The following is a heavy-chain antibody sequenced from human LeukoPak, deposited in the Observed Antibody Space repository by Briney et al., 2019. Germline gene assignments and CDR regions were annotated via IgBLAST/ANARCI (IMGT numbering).Heavy chain of an antibody. CDR1: GFALSDYW. D-gene: IGHD5-12*01. V-gene: IGHV3-7*01. Sequence: GGSLRLSCTTSGFALSDYWMSWVRQAPGKGLEWLAIINQDGSQTSYVDSVRGRFTVPRDNAKNSLYLQMNSLRADDTAVYYCARDSSPRYSGYDWVYWGRGTLVTVSS. CDR2: INQDGSQT. CDR3: ARDSSPRYSGYDWVY. J-gene: IGHJ4*02.